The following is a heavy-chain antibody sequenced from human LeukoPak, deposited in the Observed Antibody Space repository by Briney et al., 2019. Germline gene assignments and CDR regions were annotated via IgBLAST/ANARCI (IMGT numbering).Heavy chain of an antibody. J-gene: IGHJ4*02. V-gene: IGHV3-15*01. Sequence: GGSLRLSCAASGFDLNHVWMSWVRQAPGKGLEWVGRIKSKADGVTTDYAAPVQGRFTISRDDSKNTLYLQMNSLKTEDTAVYYCARIRGYSVYDFSYWGQGTLVTVPS. D-gene: IGHD5/OR15-5a*01. CDR3: ARIRGYSVYDFSY. CDR1: GFDLNHVW. CDR2: IKSKADGVTT.